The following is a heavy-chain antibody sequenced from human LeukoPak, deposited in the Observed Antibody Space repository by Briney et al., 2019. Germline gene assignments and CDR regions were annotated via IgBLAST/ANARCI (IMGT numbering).Heavy chain of an antibody. V-gene: IGHV4-59*12. CDR1: DSSINSYY. D-gene: IGHD3-10*01. CDR2: VFYSGST. CDR3: ARRGPDYYGSGSNDDY. J-gene: IGHJ4*02. Sequence: PSETLSLTCSVSDSSINSYYWSWIRQPPGKGLEWIGYVFYSGSTNYNPSLKSRVTISVDTSKNQFSLKLSSVTAADTAVYYCARRGPDYYGSGSNDDYWGQGTLVTVSS.